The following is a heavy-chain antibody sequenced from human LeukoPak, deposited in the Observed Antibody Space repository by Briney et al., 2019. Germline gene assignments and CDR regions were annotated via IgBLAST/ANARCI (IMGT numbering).Heavy chain of an antibody. CDR1: GFTFSSYG. CDR3: ARGGRSSGGYLYNFDY. J-gene: IGHJ4*02. V-gene: IGHV3-30*03. CDR2: ISYDGNNK. D-gene: IGHD1-26*01. Sequence: GGSLRLSCAASGFTFSSYGMHWVRQAPGKGLEWVAAISYDGNNKYYADSVKGRFTLSRDNSKNTLYLQMNSLRAEDTAVYYCARGGRSSGGYLYNFDYWGQGTLVTVSS.